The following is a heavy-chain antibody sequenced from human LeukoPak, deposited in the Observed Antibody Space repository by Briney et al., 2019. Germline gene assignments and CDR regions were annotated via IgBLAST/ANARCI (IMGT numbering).Heavy chain of an antibody. D-gene: IGHD5-24*01. Sequence: ASVKVSCKASGYTFTGYYIHWVRQAPGQGLEWMGWINPNSGGTNYAQMFQGRVTMTRDTSISTAYMELSRLRSDDTAIYYCAREHRGGYNFDYWGRGTLVTVSS. V-gene: IGHV1-2*02. J-gene: IGHJ4*02. CDR3: AREHRGGYNFDY. CDR1: GYTFTGYY. CDR2: INPNSGGT.